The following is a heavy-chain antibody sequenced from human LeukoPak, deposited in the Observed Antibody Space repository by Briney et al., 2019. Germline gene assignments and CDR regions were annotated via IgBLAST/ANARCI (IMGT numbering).Heavy chain of an antibody. V-gene: IGHV7-4-1*02. CDR3: ARALDSLGGLSLPDY. CDR2: IHPSTGHP. D-gene: IGHD3-16*02. J-gene: IGHJ4*02. Sequence: GASVKDSCKTSCYTFTNYAMNWVRQAPGQGLEWMGWIHPSTGHPAYAQGFTGRFVFSLDTPVSTTYLQINSLKAEDTAVYYCARALDSLGGLSLPDYWGQGTLVTVSS. CDR1: CYTFTNYA.